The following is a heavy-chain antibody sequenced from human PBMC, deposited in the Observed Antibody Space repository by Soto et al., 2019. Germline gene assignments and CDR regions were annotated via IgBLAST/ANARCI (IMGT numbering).Heavy chain of an antibody. D-gene: IGHD2-2*02. V-gene: IGHV1-69*05. Sequence: QIHLVQSGAEVKKPGSSVKISCKASGGTFSNYAISWVRQAPGQGLVWIGGITHIFDTTNYAQRLQSRLTITTDTSTSTAYMELSGLRSDDTAIYFCALYPNSLNNWFDPWGQGTLVTVSS. CDR1: GGTFSNYA. CDR2: ITHIFDTT. CDR3: ALYPNSLNNWFDP. J-gene: IGHJ5*02.